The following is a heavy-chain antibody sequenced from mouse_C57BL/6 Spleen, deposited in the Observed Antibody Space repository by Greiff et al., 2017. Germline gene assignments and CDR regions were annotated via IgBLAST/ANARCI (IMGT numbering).Heavy chain of an antibody. D-gene: IGHD2-5*01. V-gene: IGHV1-22*01. J-gene: IGHJ2*01. CDR2: INPNNGGT. CDR1: GYTFTDYN. Sequence: EVKLQESGPELVKPGASVKMSCKASGYTFTDYNMHWVKQSHGTSLEWIGYINPNNGGTSSNQKFKGKATLTVNKSSSTAYMELRSLTSEDSAVYYCARKYSNYGYFDYWGQGTTLTVSS. CDR3: ARKYSNYGYFDY.